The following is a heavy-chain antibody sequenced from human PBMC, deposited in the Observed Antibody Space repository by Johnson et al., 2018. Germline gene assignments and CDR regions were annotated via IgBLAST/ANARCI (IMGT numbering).Heavy chain of an antibody. J-gene: IGHJ6*02. CDR3: ARPAGVIRSYGMAV. V-gene: IGHV1-8*01. D-gene: IGHD3-10*01. CDR1: GYTFTSYD. CDR2: RNPNSGNT. Sequence: QVQLVQSGAEVKKPGASVKVSCKASGYTFTSYDINWVRQATGQGLEWMGWRNPNSGNTGDAQKCQGRATMTRNTSISTAHMEPSSLRSEDTAVYYCARPAGVIRSYGMAVWGQGTTVTVSS.